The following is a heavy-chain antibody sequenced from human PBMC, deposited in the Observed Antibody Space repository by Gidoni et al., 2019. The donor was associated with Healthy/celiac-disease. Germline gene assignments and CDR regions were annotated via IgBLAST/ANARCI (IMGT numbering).Heavy chain of an antibody. D-gene: IGHD3-3*01. CDR3: ARDLAYYDFWSGYYTVFGTRELDYYYYYGMDV. J-gene: IGHJ6*02. Sequence: QVQLVESGGGVVQPGRSLRLSCAASGFTFSSYAMHWVRQDPGKGRAWGAVLSYDGSNKYYADSVNGRFTISRDNSKNTLYLQMNSLRAEDTAVYYCARDLAYYDFWSGYYTVFGTRELDYYYYYGMDVWGQGTTVTVSS. V-gene: IGHV3-30*16. CDR2: LSYDGSNK. CDR1: GFTFSSYA.